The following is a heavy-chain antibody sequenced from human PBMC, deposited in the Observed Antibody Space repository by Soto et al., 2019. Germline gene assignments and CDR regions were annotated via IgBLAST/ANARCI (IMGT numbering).Heavy chain of an antibody. D-gene: IGHD3-22*01. CDR2: IKQDGSEK. V-gene: IGHV3-7*05. J-gene: IGHJ4*02. CDR3: ARGPGITMIVVAFDY. CDR1: GFTFSSYW. Sequence: GGSLRLSCAASGFTFSSYWMSWVRQAPGKGLEWVANIKQDGSEKYYVDSEKGRFTISRDNAKNSLYLQMNSLRAEDTAVYYCARGPGITMIVVAFDYWGQGTLVTVSS.